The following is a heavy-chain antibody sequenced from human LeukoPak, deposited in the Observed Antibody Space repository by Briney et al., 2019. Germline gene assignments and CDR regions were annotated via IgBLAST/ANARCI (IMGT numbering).Heavy chain of an antibody. CDR2: INTNSGGT. CDR3: ARDRGDGGYNYDY. Sequence: GASVKVSCKASGYTFTGYYMHWVRQAPGQGLEWMGWINTNSGGTNYAQKFQGRVTMTRDTSISTAYMELSRLRSDDTAVYYCARDRGDGGYNYDYWGQGTLVTVSS. CDR1: GYTFTGYY. J-gene: IGHJ4*02. V-gene: IGHV1-2*02. D-gene: IGHD5-24*01.